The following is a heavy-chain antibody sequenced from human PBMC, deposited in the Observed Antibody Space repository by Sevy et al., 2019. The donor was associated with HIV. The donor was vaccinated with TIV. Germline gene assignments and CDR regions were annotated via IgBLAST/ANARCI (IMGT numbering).Heavy chain of an antibody. CDR2: IYYGGST. J-gene: IGHJ3*01. CDR3: ARTPPFDAFDL. Sequence: SETMSLTCTVSGGSVSSSSHYWGWIRQPPGKGLEWIGSIYYGGSTHFNPSLRSRVTIFVDTSKNQVSLKLSSVTAADTAVYFCARTPPFDAFDLWGQVTVVTVSS. CDR1: GGSVSSSSHY. V-gene: IGHV4-39*01.